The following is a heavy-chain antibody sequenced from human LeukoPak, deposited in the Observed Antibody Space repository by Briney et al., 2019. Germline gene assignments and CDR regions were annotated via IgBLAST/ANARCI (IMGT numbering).Heavy chain of an antibody. Sequence: SETLSLTCTVSGGSISSGSYYWSWIRQPAGKELEWIGRIYTSGSTNYNPSLKSRVTISVDTSKNQFSLKLSSATAADTAVYYCARDYYNWFDPWGQGTLVTVSS. J-gene: IGHJ5*02. D-gene: IGHD3-10*01. CDR2: IYTSGST. CDR3: ARDYYNWFDP. V-gene: IGHV4-61*02. CDR1: GGSISSGSYY.